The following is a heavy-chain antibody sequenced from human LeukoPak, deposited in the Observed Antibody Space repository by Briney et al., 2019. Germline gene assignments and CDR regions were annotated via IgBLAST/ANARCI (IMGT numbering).Heavy chain of an antibody. D-gene: IGHD3-3*01. J-gene: IGHJ4*02. CDR3: AKVGYDFWSGYSGYYFDY. V-gene: IGHV3-30*02. Sequence: GGSLRLSCAASGFTFSSYGMHWVRQAPGKGLEWVAFIRYDGSNKYYADSVKGRFTISRDNSKNTLYLQMNSLRAEDTAVYYCAKVGYDFWSGYSGYYFDYWGQGTLVTVSS. CDR2: IRYDGSNK. CDR1: GFTFSSYG.